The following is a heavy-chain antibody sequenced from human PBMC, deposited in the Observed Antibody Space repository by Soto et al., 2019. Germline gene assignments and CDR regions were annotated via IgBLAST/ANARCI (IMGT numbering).Heavy chain of an antibody. V-gene: IGHV1-69*02. J-gene: IGHJ5*02. CDR1: GGTFSSYT. D-gene: IGHD3-3*01. Sequence: SVKVSCKASGGTFSSYTISWVRQAPGQGLGWMGRIIPILGIANYAQKFQGRVTITADKSTSTAYMELSSLRSEDTAVYYCARGPMNFEYYDFWSGYYRFDPWGQGTLVTVSS. CDR3: ARGPMNFEYYDFWSGYYRFDP. CDR2: IIPILGIA.